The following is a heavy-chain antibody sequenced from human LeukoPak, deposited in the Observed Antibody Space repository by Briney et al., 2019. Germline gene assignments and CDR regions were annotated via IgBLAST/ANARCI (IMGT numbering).Heavy chain of an antibody. Sequence: ASVNVTCKASGCTFSSCGISWVRQAQRQGLERMGWGSAYNGNTNYAQKLQGRGTMTTDPSPSTAYMELRSLRSDDTAVYYRARGPYCSSTSCYTRNPEDYWGQGTLVTVSS. CDR3: ARGPYCSSTSCYTRNPEDY. V-gene: IGHV1-18*01. CDR1: GCTFSSCG. D-gene: IGHD2-2*02. J-gene: IGHJ4*02. CDR2: GSAYNGNT.